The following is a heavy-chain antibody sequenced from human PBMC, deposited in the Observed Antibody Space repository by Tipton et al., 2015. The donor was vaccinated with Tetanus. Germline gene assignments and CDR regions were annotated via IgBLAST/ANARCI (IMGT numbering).Heavy chain of an antibody. Sequence: TLSLTCSVSGDSISSFYWSWIRQPAGKGLEWIGRIYTSGSTNYNPSLKSRITVSQDTSKNQFSLRLTSVTAADTAVYYCARANNDFPKKGPFDSWGQGSLVIVSS. J-gene: IGHJ4*02. V-gene: IGHV4-4*07. CDR2: IYTSGST. CDR3: ARANNDFPKKGPFDS. D-gene: IGHD3-3*01. CDR1: GDSISSFY.